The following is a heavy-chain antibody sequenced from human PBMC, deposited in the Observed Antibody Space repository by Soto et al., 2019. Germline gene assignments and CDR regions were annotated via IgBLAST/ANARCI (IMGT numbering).Heavy chain of an antibody. CDR3: ASTGPLELRAGRPYYYGMDX. Sequence: GGSLRLSCAASGFSFSVYTMNWLRQAPGKGLEWVSSISSGSKSIFYAYSVRVRFTISRDNSNTSLYLQMNSLVAEDTAVYYCASTGPLELRAGRPYYYGMDXWGQVTTVTVS. CDR2: ISSGSKSI. V-gene: IGHV3-21*06. D-gene: IGHD1-26*01. CDR1: GFSFSVYT. J-gene: IGHJ6*02.